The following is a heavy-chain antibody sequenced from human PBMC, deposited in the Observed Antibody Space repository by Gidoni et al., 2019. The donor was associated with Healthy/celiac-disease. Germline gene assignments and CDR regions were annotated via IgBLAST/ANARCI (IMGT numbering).Heavy chain of an antibody. CDR3: ARGSYGGKNYFDY. V-gene: IGHV3-33*08. J-gene: IGHJ4*02. CDR2: ILYDGSNK. Sequence: QVQLVESGGGVVQHGRSLRLSGAASGFTFSSYCMHWVRQAPGKGLEWVAVILYDGSNKYYADSVKGRFTISRDKSKNTLYLQMNSLRAEDTAVYYCARGSYGGKNYFDYWGQGTLVTVSS. D-gene: IGHD4-17*01. CDR1: GFTFSSYC.